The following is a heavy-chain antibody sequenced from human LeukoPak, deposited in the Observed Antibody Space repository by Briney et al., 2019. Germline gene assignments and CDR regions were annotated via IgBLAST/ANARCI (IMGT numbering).Heavy chain of an antibody. D-gene: IGHD6-13*01. CDR3: ASSRSYSSSWYGGGFDY. J-gene: IGHJ4*02. Sequence: PSETLSLTCTVSGGSISSGGYYWSWIRQHPGKGLEWIGSIYYSGSTYYNPSLKSRVTISVDTSKNQFSLQLSSVTAADTAVYYCASSRSYSSSWYGGGFDYWGQGTLVTVSS. V-gene: IGHV4-31*03. CDR1: GGSISSGGYY. CDR2: IYYSGST.